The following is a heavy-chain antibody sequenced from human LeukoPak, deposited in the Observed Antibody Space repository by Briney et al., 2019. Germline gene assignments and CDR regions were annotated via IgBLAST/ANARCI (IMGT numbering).Heavy chain of an antibody. CDR1: GFTFSSYA. CDR2: ISYDGSNK. CDR3: ARDYYGSGSYYGTPDY. Sequence: GGSLRLSCAASGFTFSSYAMHWVRQAPGKGLEWVAVISYDGSNKYYADSVKGRFTISRDNSKNTLYLQMNSLRAEDTAVYYCARDYYGSGSYYGTPDYWGQGTLVTVSS. V-gene: IGHV3-30-3*01. D-gene: IGHD3-10*01. J-gene: IGHJ4*02.